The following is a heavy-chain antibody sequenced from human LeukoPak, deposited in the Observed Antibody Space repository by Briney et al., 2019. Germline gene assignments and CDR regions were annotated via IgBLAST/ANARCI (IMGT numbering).Heavy chain of an antibody. CDR1: GGSISSSSYY. Sequence: SETLSLTCTVSGGSISSSSYYWGWIRQPPGKGLEWIGSIYYSGSTYYNPSLKSRVTISVDTSKNQFSLKLSSVTAAATAVYYCARQGSDYGDYVVDYWGQGTLVTVSS. V-gene: IGHV4-39*01. CDR3: ARQGSDYGDYVVDY. J-gene: IGHJ4*02. CDR2: IYYSGST. D-gene: IGHD4-17*01.